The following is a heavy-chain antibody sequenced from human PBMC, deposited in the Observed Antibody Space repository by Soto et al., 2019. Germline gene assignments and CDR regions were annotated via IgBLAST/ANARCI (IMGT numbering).Heavy chain of an antibody. CDR1: GYTFTSYG. J-gene: IGHJ3*02. Sequence: ASVKVSCKASGYTFTSYGISWVRQAPGQGLEWMGGISAYNGNTNYAQKLQGRVTMTTDTSTSTAYMELSSLRSEDTAVYYCARGQIGYCSGGSCYDAFDIWGQGTMVTVSS. CDR2: ISAYNGNT. V-gene: IGHV1-18*01. D-gene: IGHD2-15*01. CDR3: ARGQIGYCSGGSCYDAFDI.